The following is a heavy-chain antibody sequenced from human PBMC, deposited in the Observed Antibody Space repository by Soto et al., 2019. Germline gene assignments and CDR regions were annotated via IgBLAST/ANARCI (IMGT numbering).Heavy chain of an antibody. CDR3: AKAGPDAFCGGGRCYFES. CDR2: ISWNGNII. CDR1: GFTFDDYA. D-gene: IGHD2-15*01. J-gene: IGHJ4*02. Sequence: VQLLESGGGSVQPGRSLRLSCAASGFTFDDYAMHWVRRVPGKGLEWVSSISWNGNIIGYADSVKGRFTISRDNAKNSLYLQMNSLRPEDTALYYCAKAGPDAFCGGGRCYFESWGPCTLVTVSS. V-gene: IGHV3-9*01.